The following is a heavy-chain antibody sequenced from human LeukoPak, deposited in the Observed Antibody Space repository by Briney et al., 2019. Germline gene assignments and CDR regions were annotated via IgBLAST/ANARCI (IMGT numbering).Heavy chain of an antibody. J-gene: IGHJ4*02. CDR2: INSDGTST. CDR1: GFTFSTYW. CDR3: ARDEVGVVDY. Sequence: PGGSLRLSCAASGFTFSTYWMHWVRQAPGKGLVWVSRINSDGTSTTYADSVKGRFTISRDNAKNTLYLQMNSLRDEDTAVYYCARDEVGVVDYWGQGTLVTVSS. D-gene: IGHD1-26*01. V-gene: IGHV3-74*01.